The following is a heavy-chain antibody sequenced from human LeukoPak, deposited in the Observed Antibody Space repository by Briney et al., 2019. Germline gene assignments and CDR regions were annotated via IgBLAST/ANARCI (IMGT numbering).Heavy chain of an antibody. V-gene: IGHV4-59*01. D-gene: IGHD6-6*01. CDR1: GGSIGTYS. Sequence: SETPSLTCTVSGGSIGTYSWNWIRQPPGKGLEWIGYIYYSGTTNYNPSLKSRVTISVDTSKNQFSLKLSSVTAADTAVYYCARDPYSSSHNWFDPWGQGTLVTVSS. CDR2: IYYSGTT. CDR3: ARDPYSSSHNWFDP. J-gene: IGHJ5*02.